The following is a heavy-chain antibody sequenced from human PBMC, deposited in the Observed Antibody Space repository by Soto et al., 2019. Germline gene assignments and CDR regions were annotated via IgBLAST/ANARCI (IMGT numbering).Heavy chain of an antibody. J-gene: IGHJ5*02. Sequence: GESLKISCKGSGYSFTTYWIGWVRQMPGKGLEWMGIIYPGDSDTRYSPSFQGQVTISADKSVSTAYLQWSSLKASDTAIYYCARHMGSIVVEPAAKWFDPWGQGTLVTVSS. CDR1: GYSFTTYW. CDR3: ARHMGSIVVEPAAKWFDP. CDR2: IYPGDSDT. V-gene: IGHV5-51*01. D-gene: IGHD2-2*01.